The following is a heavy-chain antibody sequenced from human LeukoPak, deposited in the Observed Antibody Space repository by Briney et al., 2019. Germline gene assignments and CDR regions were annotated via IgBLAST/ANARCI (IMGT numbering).Heavy chain of an antibody. CDR1: GGSISSYY. Sequence: SETLSLTCTVSGGSISSYYWSWIRQPPGKGLEWIGYIYYSGSTNYNPSLKSRVTISVDTSKNQFSLNLSSVTAADTAVYYCARAATYYYDSSGYSTFDPWGQGTLVTVSS. CDR3: ARAATYYYDSSGYSTFDP. J-gene: IGHJ5*02. D-gene: IGHD3-22*01. V-gene: IGHV4-59*01. CDR2: IYYSGST.